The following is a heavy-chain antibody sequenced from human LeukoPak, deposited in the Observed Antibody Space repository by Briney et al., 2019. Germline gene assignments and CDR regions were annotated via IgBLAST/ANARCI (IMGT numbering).Heavy chain of an antibody. CDR2: MYYSGST. CDR3: VRHHTYYGNFDY. Sequence: SETLSLTCTVSGGSISSSNYYWGWIRQPPGKGLEWIGSMYYSGSTYYNPSLKSRVTISVDTSKNQFSLTLSSVTAADTAVYSCVRHHTYYGNFDYWGQGTLVTVS. J-gene: IGHJ4*02. D-gene: IGHD4-17*01. V-gene: IGHV4-39*01. CDR1: GGSISSSNYY.